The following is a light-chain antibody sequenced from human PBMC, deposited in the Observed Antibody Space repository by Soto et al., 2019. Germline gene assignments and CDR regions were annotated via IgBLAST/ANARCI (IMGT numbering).Light chain of an antibody. J-gene: IGKJ1*01. V-gene: IGKV3-20*01. CDR1: QTVSSNY. CDR2: GAS. CDR3: QQYGSSPRT. Sequence: EIALTQSPGTLSLSPVEGATLSCLASQTVSSNYLAWYQQRPGQAPRLIIYGASSRATGIPDRFSGSGSGTDFTLTISRLEPEDFAVYYCQQYGSSPRTFGQGTKVDI.